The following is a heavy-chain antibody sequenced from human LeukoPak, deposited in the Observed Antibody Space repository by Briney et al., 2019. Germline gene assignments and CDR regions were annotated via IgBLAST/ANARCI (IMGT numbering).Heavy chain of an antibody. V-gene: IGHV4-59*01. Sequence: SETLSLTCTVSGGSITNYFWSWIRQPPGKGLEWIGFIYYNGSTNYNPSLESRVTISVDTSKSQFSLKPSSVTAADTAVYYCARALAVAGSTSWGQGTLVTVSS. CDR3: ARALAVAGSTS. D-gene: IGHD6-19*01. CDR2: IYYNGST. CDR1: GGSITNYF. J-gene: IGHJ5*02.